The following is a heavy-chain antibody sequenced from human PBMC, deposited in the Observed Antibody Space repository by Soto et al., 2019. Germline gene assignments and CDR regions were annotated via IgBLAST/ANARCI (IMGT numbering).Heavy chain of an antibody. D-gene: IGHD6-19*01. V-gene: IGHV3-23*01. CDR2: LSGSGTST. CDR3: AKATTNGGWFNPFDS. CDR1: GFSFVNYA. J-gene: IGHJ4*02. Sequence: EVQLFESGGGLVQPGGSLRLSCAASGFSFVNYAMKWVLQAPGKGLEWVSGLSGSGTSTYYADSVTGRFTISRDNSRDTLFLHMNSLTADDTAVYYCAKATTNGGWFNPFDSWGQGALVTVSS.